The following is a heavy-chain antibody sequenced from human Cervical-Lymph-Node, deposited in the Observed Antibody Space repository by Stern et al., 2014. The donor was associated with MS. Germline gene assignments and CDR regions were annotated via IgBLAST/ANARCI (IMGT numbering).Heavy chain of an antibody. CDR1: GYTFTSYA. CDR2: INTNTGNP. CDR3: ARDRPDYDFWSGYSTHFDY. Sequence: VQLEESGSELKKPGASVKVSCKASGYTFTSYAMNWVRQAPGQGLEWMGWINTNTGNPTYAQGFTGRFVFSLATSVSTAYLQISSLKAEDTAVYYCARDRPDYDFWSGYSTHFDYWGQGTLVTVSS. J-gene: IGHJ4*02. D-gene: IGHD3-3*01. V-gene: IGHV7-4-1*02.